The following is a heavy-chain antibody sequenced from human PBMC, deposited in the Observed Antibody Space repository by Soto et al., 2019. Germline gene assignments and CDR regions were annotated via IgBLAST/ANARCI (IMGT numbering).Heavy chain of an antibody. V-gene: IGHV1-18*01. CDR1: GYTFTSYG. D-gene: IGHD3-3*01. Sequence: ASVKVSCKASGYTFTSYGISWVRQAPGQGLEWMGWISAYNGNTNYAQKLQGRVTMTTDTSTSLAYVVVRSLRSEDTAVYYCARGLNLYDFWSGYYSRGVVDYWGQGTLVTVSS. J-gene: IGHJ4*02. CDR2: ISAYNGNT. CDR3: ARGLNLYDFWSGYYSRGVVDY.